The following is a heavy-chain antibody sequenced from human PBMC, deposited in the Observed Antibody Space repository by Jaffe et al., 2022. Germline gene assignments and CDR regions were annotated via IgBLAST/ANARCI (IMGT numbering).Heavy chain of an antibody. V-gene: IGHV1-46*01. CDR3: ARDGSPAAMPTDYYYYYMDV. CDR1: GYTFTSYY. D-gene: IGHD2-2*01. CDR2: INPSGGST. J-gene: IGHJ6*03. Sequence: QVQLVQSGAEVKKPGASVKVSCKASGYTFTSYYMHWVRQAPGQGLEWMGIINPSGGSTSYAQKFQGRVTMTRDTSTSTVYMELSSLRSEDTAVYYCARDGSPAAMPTDYYYYYMDVWGKGTTVTVSS.